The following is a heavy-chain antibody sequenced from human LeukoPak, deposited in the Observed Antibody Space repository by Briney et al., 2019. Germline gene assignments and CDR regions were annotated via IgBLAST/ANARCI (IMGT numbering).Heavy chain of an antibody. V-gene: IGHV3-30*18. Sequence: GGFLRLSCVASGFTFSSYGMHWVRQAPGKGLEWVAVILYDGSNKYNADSVKGRFTISRDTSKNTLYLQMSSLRPEDTAVYYCAKAWRAYGDYHTFDIWGQGTMVTVSS. D-gene: IGHD4-17*01. CDR1: GFTFSSYG. CDR3: AKAWRAYGDYHTFDI. CDR2: ILYDGSNK. J-gene: IGHJ3*02.